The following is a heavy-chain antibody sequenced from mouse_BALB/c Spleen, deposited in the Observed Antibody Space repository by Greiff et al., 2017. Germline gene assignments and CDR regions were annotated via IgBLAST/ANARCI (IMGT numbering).Heavy chain of an antibody. J-gene: IGHJ3*01. Sequence: LVESGGGLVKPGGSLKLSCAASGFTFSSYTMSWVRQTPEKRLEWVATISSGGGNTYYTDSVKGRFTISRDNAKINLYLQMRSLRSEDTALYYCASTNWDSFAYWGQGTLVTVSA. CDR1: GFTFSSYT. D-gene: IGHD4-1*01. V-gene: IGHV5-9*03. CDR3: ASTNWDSFAY. CDR2: ISSGGGNT.